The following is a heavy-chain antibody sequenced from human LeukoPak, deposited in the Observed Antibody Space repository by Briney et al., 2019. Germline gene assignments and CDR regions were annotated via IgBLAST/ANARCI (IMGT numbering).Heavy chain of an antibody. Sequence: PGGSLRLSCAASGFTFSSYAMSWVRQAPGKGLEWVSTISGGGDSIYYADSVKGRFTISRDNSKNTLYLQMNSLRAEDTAVYYCARGYCSSTSCLPYYFDYWGQGTLVTVSS. D-gene: IGHD2-2*01. J-gene: IGHJ4*02. CDR3: ARGYCSSTSCLPYYFDY. V-gene: IGHV3-23*01. CDR2: ISGGGDSI. CDR1: GFTFSSYA.